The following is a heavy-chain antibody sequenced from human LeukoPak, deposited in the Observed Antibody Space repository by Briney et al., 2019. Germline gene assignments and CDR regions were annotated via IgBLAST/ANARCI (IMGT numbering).Heavy chain of an antibody. V-gene: IGHV3-11*04. CDR1: GFTFSDYY. J-gene: IGHJ3*02. D-gene: IGHD6-13*01. CDR3: ARDSSSWPHAFDI. Sequence: GGSLRLSCAASGFTFSDYYMSWIRQAPGKGLEWVSYISSSGSTIYYADSVKGRFTISRDNAKNSLYLQMNSLRDEDTAVYYCARDSSSWPHAFDIWGQGTMVTVSS. CDR2: ISSSGSTI.